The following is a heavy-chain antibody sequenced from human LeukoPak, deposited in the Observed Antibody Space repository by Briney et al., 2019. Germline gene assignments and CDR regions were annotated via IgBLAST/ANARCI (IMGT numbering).Heavy chain of an antibody. Sequence: SVTVSCKASGGTFSSYAISWVRQAPGQGLEWMGGIIPIFGTANYAQKFQGRVTITADESTSTAYMELSSLRSEDTAVYYCAREGWASSYYFDYWGQGTLVTVSS. CDR1: GGTFSSYA. V-gene: IGHV1-69*13. J-gene: IGHJ4*02. CDR2: IIPIFGTA. D-gene: IGHD6-19*01. CDR3: AREGWASSYYFDY.